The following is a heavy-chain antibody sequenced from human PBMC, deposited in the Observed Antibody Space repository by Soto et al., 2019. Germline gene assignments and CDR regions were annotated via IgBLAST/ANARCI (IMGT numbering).Heavy chain of an antibody. CDR3: ARSIAAGLDY. D-gene: IGHD6-13*01. Sequence: SETLSRTCTVSGGSISSSSYYWGWIRQPPGKGLEWIGSIYYSGSTYYNPSLKSRVTISVDTSKNQFSLKLSSVTAADTAVYYCARSIAAGLDYWGQGTLVTVSS. CDR2: IYYSGST. V-gene: IGHV4-39*01. CDR1: GGSISSSSYY. J-gene: IGHJ4*02.